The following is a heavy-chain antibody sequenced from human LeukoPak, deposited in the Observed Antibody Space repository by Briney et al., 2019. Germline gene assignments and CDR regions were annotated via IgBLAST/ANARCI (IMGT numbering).Heavy chain of an antibody. J-gene: IGHJ4*02. Sequence: GGSLRLSCTASGFTFSTYAMGWVRQAPGKGLEWVSGIGSNGVDTYYADSAKGRFTISRDNSKNTVYLQMNSLRAEDTALYYCVKAYTTSGTYSEPWGQGTLVTVSS. CDR1: GFTFSTYA. CDR2: IGSNGVDT. D-gene: IGHD1-26*01. V-gene: IGHV3-23*01. CDR3: VKAYTTSGTYSEP.